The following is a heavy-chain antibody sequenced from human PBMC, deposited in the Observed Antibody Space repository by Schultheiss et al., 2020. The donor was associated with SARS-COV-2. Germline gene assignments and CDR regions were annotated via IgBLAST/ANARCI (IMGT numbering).Heavy chain of an antibody. CDR3: ARVGPYGSGSIDY. V-gene: IGHV4-39*07. D-gene: IGHD3-10*01. Sequence: SQTLSLTCTVSGGSISSSSYYWGWIRQPPGKGLEWIGSIYSSGTTHYNPSLKSRVTISVDTSKNQFSLKLTSVTAADTAQYFCARVGPYGSGSIDYWGQGTLVTVSS. CDR2: IYSSGTT. CDR1: GGSISSSSYY. J-gene: IGHJ4*02.